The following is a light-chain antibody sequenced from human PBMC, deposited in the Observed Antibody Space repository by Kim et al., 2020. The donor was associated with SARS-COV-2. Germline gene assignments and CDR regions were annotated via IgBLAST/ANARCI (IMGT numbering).Light chain of an antibody. V-gene: IGLV3-19*01. J-gene: IGLJ2*01. Sequence: SSELTQDPAVSVALRQTVRITCQGDSLRSYYATWYQQRPRQAPVLVIYGRNNRPSGIPDRFSGSSSGNTASLTISGAQAEDEADFYCQSRDSGGNVLFGG. CDR3: QSRDSGGNVL. CDR1: SLRSYY. CDR2: GRN.